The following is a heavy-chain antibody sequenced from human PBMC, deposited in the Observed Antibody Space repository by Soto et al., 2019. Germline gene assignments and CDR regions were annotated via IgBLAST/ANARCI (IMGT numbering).Heavy chain of an antibody. J-gene: IGHJ4*02. CDR3: AKIGDGYNNPDFDY. Sequence: PGESLRLSCAASGFTFSSYAMSWVRQAPGKGLEWVSAISGSGGSTYYADSVKGRFTISRDNSKNTLYLQMNSLRAEDTAVYYCAKIGDGYNNPDFDYWGQGTLVTVSS. CDR1: GFTFSSYA. D-gene: IGHD4-4*01. V-gene: IGHV3-23*01. CDR2: ISGSGGST.